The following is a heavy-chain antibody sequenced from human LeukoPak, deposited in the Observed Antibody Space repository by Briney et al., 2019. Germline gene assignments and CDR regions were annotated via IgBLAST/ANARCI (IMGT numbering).Heavy chain of an antibody. Sequence: PGGSLRLSCASTGFTFSNYAMSWVRQAPGKGLEWVSAISGGGGSTYYAVSVKGRFTISRDNSQNTLYLQMNSLRAEDTAVYHCAKTEGGNYYYSSGFYYITFDPWGQGTLVTVSS. CDR3: AKTEGGNYYYSSGFYYITFDP. D-gene: IGHD3-10*01. CDR1: GFTFSNYA. V-gene: IGHV3-23*01. J-gene: IGHJ5*02. CDR2: ISGGGGST.